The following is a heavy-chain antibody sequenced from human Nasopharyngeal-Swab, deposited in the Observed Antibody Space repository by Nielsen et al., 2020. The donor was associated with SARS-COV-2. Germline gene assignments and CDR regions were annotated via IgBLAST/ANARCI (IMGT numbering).Heavy chain of an antibody. CDR3: TTAGCSSTSCYYYYYYGMDV. V-gene: IGHV3-15*01. Sequence: GESLKTSCAASGFTFSNAWMSWGRQAPGKGLEWVGRIKSKTDGGTTDYAAPVKGRFTISRDDSKNTLYLQMNSLKTEDTAVYYCTTAGCSSTSCYYYYYYGMDVWGQGTTVTVSS. CDR2: IKSKTDGGTT. J-gene: IGHJ6*02. CDR1: GFTFSNAW. D-gene: IGHD2-2*01.